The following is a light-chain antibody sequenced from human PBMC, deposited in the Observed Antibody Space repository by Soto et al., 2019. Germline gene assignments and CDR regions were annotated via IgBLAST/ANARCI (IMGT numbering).Light chain of an antibody. V-gene: IGKV1-9*01. Sequence: IQLTQSPPSLSASVGDRVGITCRASQGVSSSLAWYHQQPGKAPELLIYAATTLQSGVPSRFSGSGSGTDFTLTINSLQPEDFATYYCQQLHSYPFTFGQGTRLEIK. CDR3: QQLHSYPFT. CDR1: QGVSSS. J-gene: IGKJ5*01. CDR2: AAT.